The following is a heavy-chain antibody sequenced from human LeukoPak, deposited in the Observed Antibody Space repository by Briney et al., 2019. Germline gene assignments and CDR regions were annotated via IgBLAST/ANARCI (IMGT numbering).Heavy chain of an antibody. J-gene: IGHJ4*02. V-gene: IGHV4-34*01. CDR1: GESFSGCY. Sequence: SSEPLSLTCAVYGESFSGCYWSWLRQPPGKGLQGIGEVNHSGSTNSNPSLKSRVTISVGTSKNQFSMKLSYVTAADTAVYYCSRVPHDYWGQGTLVTVSS. CDR2: VNHSGST. CDR3: SRVPHDY.